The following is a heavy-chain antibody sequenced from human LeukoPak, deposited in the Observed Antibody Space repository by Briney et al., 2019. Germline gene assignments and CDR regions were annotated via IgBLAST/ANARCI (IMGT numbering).Heavy chain of an antibody. J-gene: IGHJ4*02. CDR1: GYTFTDYY. V-gene: IGHV1-2*02. Sequence: ASVKVSCKASGYTFTDYYMHWVRQAPGQGLEWMGWINPNSGSSNYAQKFQDRVTMTRDTSINTVYMELRSLRSDDTAVYYCARDLDHSGNYHTFDYWGQGTLVTVSS. CDR2: INPNSGSS. CDR3: ARDLDHSGNYHTFDY. D-gene: IGHD1-26*01.